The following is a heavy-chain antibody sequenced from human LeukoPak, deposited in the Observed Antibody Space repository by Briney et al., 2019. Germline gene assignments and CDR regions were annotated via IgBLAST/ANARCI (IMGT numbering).Heavy chain of an antibody. CDR2: ISSSSSYI. D-gene: IGHD3-10*01. J-gene: IGHJ4*02. Sequence: GGSLRLSCAASGFTFSSYSMNWVRQAPGKGLEWVSSISSSSSYIYYADSVKGRFTISRDNAKNSLYLQMNSLRAEDTAVYYCARDHGYYGSGSYYGAYYFDYWGQGTLVTVSS. CDR3: ARDHGYYGSGSYYGAYYFDY. V-gene: IGHV3-21*01. CDR1: GFTFSSYS.